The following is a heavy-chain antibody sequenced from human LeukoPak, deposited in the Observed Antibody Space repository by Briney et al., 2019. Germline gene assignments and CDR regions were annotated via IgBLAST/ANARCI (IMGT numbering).Heavy chain of an antibody. J-gene: IGHJ3*02. CDR1: GFTFSSYA. CDR3: AKVAGEMATMGHDAFDI. Sequence: GGSLRLSCVASGFTFSSYAMSWVRQAPGKGLEWVSAISGSGGSTYYADSVKGRFTISRDNSKNTLYLQMNSLRAEDTAVYYCAKVAGEMATMGHDAFDIWGQGTMVTVSS. D-gene: IGHD5-24*01. CDR2: ISGSGGST. V-gene: IGHV3-23*01.